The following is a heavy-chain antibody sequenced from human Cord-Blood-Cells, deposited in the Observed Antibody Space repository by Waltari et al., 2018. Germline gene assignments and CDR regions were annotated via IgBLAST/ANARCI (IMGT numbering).Heavy chain of an antibody. V-gene: IGHV5-51*01. J-gene: IGHJ3*02. CDR3: ARRVREVVFGYSGYDYAFDI. D-gene: IGHD5-12*01. CDR1: GYSFTSYW. Sequence: EVQLVQSGAEVKKPGESLKISCKGSGYSFTSYWIGWVRQMPGKGLEWMGIIYPGDSDTRYSPSFQGQVTISADKSISTAYLQWSSLKASDTAMYYCARRVREVVFGYSGYDYAFDIWGQGTMVTVSS. CDR2: IYPGDSDT.